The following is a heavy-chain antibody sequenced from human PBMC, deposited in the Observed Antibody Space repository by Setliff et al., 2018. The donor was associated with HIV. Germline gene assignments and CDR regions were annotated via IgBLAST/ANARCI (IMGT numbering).Heavy chain of an antibody. CDR1: GYTFTTYY. CDR3: ARGGYHGFGSYGDY. J-gene: IGHJ4*02. CDR2: LNPSGDST. V-gene: IGHV1-46*01. D-gene: IGHD3-10*01. Sequence: CKASGYTFTTYYVHWVRQAPGQGLEWMGILNPSGDSTAYAQQFQGRVTMTRDTSTSTVYMELSSLRSEDTAVYYCARGGYHGFGSYGDYWGQGTLVTVSS.